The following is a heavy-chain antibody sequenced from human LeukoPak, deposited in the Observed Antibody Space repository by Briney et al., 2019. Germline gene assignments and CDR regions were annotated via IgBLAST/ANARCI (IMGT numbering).Heavy chain of an antibody. CDR2: ISGSGGTT. V-gene: IGHV3-23*01. J-gene: IGHJ4*02. CDR3: AKYIDTQY. D-gene: IGHD5-12*01. Sequence: GGSLRLSCAASGFTFSSYAMSWVRQAPGKGLERVSAISGSGGTTYYADSVKGRFTISRDHSKNTLYLQMSSLRAEDTAVYCCAKYIDTQYGGQGTLVTVSS. CDR1: GFTFSSYA.